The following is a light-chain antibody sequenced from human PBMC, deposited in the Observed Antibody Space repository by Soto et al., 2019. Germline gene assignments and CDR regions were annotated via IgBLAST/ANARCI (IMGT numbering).Light chain of an antibody. CDR2: GAS. CDR3: QQYGSSPQT. CDR1: QTVSSSY. J-gene: IGKJ1*01. Sequence: EIVLTQSPGTLSLSPGERATLSCRASQTVSSSYLAWYQQKPGQAPRLLIYGASRRATGIPDRFSGSGSGTDFTLIISRLEPEDFAVYYCQQYGSSPQTFGQGTKVEIK. V-gene: IGKV3-20*01.